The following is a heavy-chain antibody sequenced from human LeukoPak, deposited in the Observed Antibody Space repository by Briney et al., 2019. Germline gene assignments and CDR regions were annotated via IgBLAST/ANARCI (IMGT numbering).Heavy chain of an antibody. V-gene: IGHV1-2*02. CDR2: INPNSGGT. J-gene: IGHJ4*02. CDR3: ARAYCTDYCALGNC. Sequence: ASVKVSCKASGYTFTGYYMHWVRQAPGQGLEWMGWINPNSGGTNYAQKFQGRVTMTRDTPSNTAYMELSRLRSDDTAVYYCARAYCTDYCALGNCWGQGTLVTVSS. D-gene: IGHD2-8*02. CDR1: GYTFTGYY.